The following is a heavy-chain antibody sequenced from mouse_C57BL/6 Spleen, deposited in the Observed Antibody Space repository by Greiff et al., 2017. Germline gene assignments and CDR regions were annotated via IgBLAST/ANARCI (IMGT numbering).Heavy chain of an antibody. Sequence: QVQLKESGAELMKPGASVKLSCKATGYTFTGYWIEWVKQRPGHGLEWIGEILPGSGNTNYNEKFKGKATFTADTSSNTAYMQLSSLTTEDSAIYCCARDYDHLSMGYWGQGTSVTVSS. CDR1: GYTFTGYW. J-gene: IGHJ4*01. V-gene: IGHV1-9*01. D-gene: IGHD2-4*01. CDR2: ILPGSGNT. CDR3: ARDYDHLSMGY.